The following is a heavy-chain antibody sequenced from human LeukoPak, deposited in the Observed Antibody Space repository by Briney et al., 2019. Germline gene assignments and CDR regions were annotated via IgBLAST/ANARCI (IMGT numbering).Heavy chain of an antibody. V-gene: IGHV3-23*01. J-gene: IGHJ4*02. CDR2: IGGGGVRT. Sequence: GGSLRLSCAASGFTFTTYAMSWVRQAPGKGLEWVSAIGGGGVRTYYADSVKGRFTISRDNSKDTLFLQMNSLRAEDTAVYYCAKASRQGAVASPLDYWGQGALVTVSS. CDR3: AKASRQGAVASPLDY. D-gene: IGHD6-19*01. CDR1: GFTFTTYA.